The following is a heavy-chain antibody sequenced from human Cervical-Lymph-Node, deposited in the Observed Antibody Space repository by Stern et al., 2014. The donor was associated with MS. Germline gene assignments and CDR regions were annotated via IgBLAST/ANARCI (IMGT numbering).Heavy chain of an antibody. Sequence: EVQLVASGGGLVKPGGSLRLSCVASGFTFSSYSMNWVRQAPGKGLEWVSSISTTSSYIYYADSVKGRFTISRDNAKNSLYLQMNSLRLEDTAVYYCARDPSVGNSPFDYWGQGTLVTVSS. V-gene: IGHV3-21*01. CDR3: ARDPSVGNSPFDY. D-gene: IGHD1/OR15-1a*01. J-gene: IGHJ4*02. CDR1: GFTFSSYS. CDR2: ISTTSSYI.